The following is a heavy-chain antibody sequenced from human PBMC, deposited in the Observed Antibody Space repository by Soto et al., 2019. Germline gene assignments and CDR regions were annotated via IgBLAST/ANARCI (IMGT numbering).Heavy chain of an antibody. CDR3: SKRRHTAAGYDY. V-gene: IGHV3-23*01. Sequence: PRGSLRLSCAASGFTFSTYAMSWVRQAPGKGLEWVSAISGSGGSTYYADSVKGRFTISRDNSKNTLYLQMNSLRAEDTAVYYCSKRRHTAAGYDYWGQGTLVIVSS. CDR1: GFTFSTYA. J-gene: IGHJ4*02. CDR2: ISGSGGST. D-gene: IGHD6-13*01.